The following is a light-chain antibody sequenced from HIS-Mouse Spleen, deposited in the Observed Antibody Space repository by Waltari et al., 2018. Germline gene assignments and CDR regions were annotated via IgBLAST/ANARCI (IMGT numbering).Light chain of an antibody. CDR3: QSADSSGTYVV. V-gene: IGLV3-25*03. CDR2: KDN. CDR1: ALPKQY. Sequence: SYDLTQPPSVSVSPGQTDRITCSGDALPKQYAYWYQQKPGQAPELVIYKDNERPSGIPERISGSSSGTTVTLTISGVQTDDEADYYCQSADSSGTYVVFGGGTKLTVL. J-gene: IGLJ2*01.